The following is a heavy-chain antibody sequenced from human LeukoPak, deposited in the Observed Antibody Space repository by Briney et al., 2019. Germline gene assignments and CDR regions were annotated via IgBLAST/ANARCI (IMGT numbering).Heavy chain of an antibody. D-gene: IGHD3-10*01. CDR1: GYTFTSYA. J-gene: IGHJ4*02. Sequence: ASVKVSCKASGYTFTSYAMNWVRQAPGQGLEWMGWINTNTGNPTYAQGFTGRFVFSLDTSVSTAYLQISSLKAEDTAVYYCARGPVITMVPGYFDYWGQGTLVTVSS. V-gene: IGHV7-4-1*02. CDR3: ARGPVITMVPGYFDY. CDR2: INTNTGNP.